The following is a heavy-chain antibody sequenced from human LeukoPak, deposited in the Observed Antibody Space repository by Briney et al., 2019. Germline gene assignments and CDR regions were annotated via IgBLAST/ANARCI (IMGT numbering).Heavy chain of an antibody. D-gene: IGHD6-13*01. J-gene: IGHJ4*02. CDR1: GYTFTTLD. CDR3: ASTYSSSWYGHFDY. CDR2: ISPSGGST. V-gene: IGHV1-46*01. Sequence: ASVKVSCKVSGYTFTTLDMHWVPQSPGHRLEWMGIISPSGGSTSYAQKFQGRVTIPSDSSTRTANTELSSPRSADQALYCCASTYSSSWYGHFDYWGQGTLVTVSS.